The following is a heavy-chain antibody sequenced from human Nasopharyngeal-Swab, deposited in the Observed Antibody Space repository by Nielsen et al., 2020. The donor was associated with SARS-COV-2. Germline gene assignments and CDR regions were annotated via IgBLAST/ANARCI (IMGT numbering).Heavy chain of an antibody. D-gene: IGHD6-19*01. V-gene: IGHV3-23*01. CDR1: GFTFSSYA. J-gene: IGHJ4*02. CDR2: ISGSGGST. CDR3: AKAQPRTGIAVAESFDY. Sequence: GGSLRLSCAASGFTFSSYAMSWVRQAPGKGLEWVSAISGSGGSTYYADSVKGRFTISRDNSKNTLYLQMNSLRAEDTAVYYCAKAQPRTGIAVAESFDYWGRGTLVTVSS.